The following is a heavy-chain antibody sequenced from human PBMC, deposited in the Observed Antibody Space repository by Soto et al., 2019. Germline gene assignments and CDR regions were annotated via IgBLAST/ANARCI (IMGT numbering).Heavy chain of an antibody. CDR2: IYFSGGT. CDR1: GGSISGYY. CDR3: PRRRSRGLLDS. J-gene: IGHJ5*01. V-gene: IGHV4-59*08. D-gene: IGHD6-19*01. Sequence: QVQLQEWGPELVKPSETLSLTCTVSGGSISGYYWSWIRQPPGKGLVWIGHIYFSGGTNCNPSLKPPLPSSVDSTNHQLSLKLSSATAGDAPAYDCPRRRSRGLLDSSGHRTLDTASS.